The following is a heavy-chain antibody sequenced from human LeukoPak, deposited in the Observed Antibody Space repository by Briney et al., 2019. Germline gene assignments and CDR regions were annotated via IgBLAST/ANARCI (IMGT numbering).Heavy chain of an antibody. CDR2: ISSSSSTI. CDR1: GFIFTGYS. Sequence: GGSLRLSCAASGFIFTGYSMNWVRQAPGKGLEWVSYISSSSSTIYYADSVKGRFTISRDNAKNSLYLQMNSLRAEDTAVYYCARQRAGFTVTTSDYWGQGTLVTVSS. D-gene: IGHD4-17*01. J-gene: IGHJ4*02. V-gene: IGHV3-48*01. CDR3: ARQRAGFTVTTSDY.